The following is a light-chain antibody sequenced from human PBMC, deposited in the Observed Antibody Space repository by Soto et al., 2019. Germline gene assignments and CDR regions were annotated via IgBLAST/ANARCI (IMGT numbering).Light chain of an antibody. J-gene: IGKJ1*01. CDR1: QSLRSS. Sequence: ETMMTQSPDTLSVSLGERATLTCRASQSLRSSLAWYQQKPGQAPRLLIYDASTRATGIPAMFSGSGSVTDFTLTISGLQSDDFAFYYCQQYNNSWTFGQGTKVDIK. CDR3: QQYNNSWT. V-gene: IGKV3-15*01. CDR2: DAS.